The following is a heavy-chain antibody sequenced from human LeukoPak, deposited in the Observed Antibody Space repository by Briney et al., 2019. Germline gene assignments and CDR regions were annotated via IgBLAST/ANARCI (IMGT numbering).Heavy chain of an antibody. CDR2: IRYGGSNK. CDR3: ANGIRVRQLDY. Sequence: GGSLRLSCAASGFTFSSYGMQWLRQAPGEGREGVAFIRYGGSNKYYADSVKGRFTISRDNSNNTLYLQMNSLSAEDTAVYYCANGIRVRQLDYWGQGTLVTVSS. CDR1: GFTFSSYG. J-gene: IGHJ4*02. V-gene: IGHV3-30*02. D-gene: IGHD1-1*01.